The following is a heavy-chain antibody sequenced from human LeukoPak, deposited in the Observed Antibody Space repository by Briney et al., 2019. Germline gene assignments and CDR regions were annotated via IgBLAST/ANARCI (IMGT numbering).Heavy chain of an antibody. CDR3: ARVGKVGDSGYDL. J-gene: IGHJ4*02. Sequence: SVTVSCTASGGTFSSYAISWVRQAPGQGLEWMGGIIPIFGTANYAQKFQGRVTITADKSTSTAYMELSSLRSEDTAVYYCARVGKVGDSGYDLWGQGTLVTVSS. CDR2: IIPIFGTA. D-gene: IGHD5-12*01. V-gene: IGHV1-69*06. CDR1: GGTFSSYA.